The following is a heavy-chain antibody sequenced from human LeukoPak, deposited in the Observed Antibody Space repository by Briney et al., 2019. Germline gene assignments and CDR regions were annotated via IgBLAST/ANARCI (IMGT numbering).Heavy chain of an antibody. CDR1: GGSFSGYY. CDR2: INHSGST. CDR3: ARDPALLVPAASYYYYYGMDV. J-gene: IGHJ6*04. D-gene: IGHD2-2*01. V-gene: IGHV4-34*01. Sequence: SETLSLTCAVYGGSFSGYYWSWLRQPPGKGLEWIGEINHSGSTNYNPSLKSRVTISVDTSKNQFSLKLSSVTAADTAVYYCARDPALLVPAASYYYYYGMDVWGKGTTVTVSS.